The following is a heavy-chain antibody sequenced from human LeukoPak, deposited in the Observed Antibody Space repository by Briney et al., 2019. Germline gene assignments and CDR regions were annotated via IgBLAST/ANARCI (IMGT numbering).Heavy chain of an antibody. CDR1: GYTFIDHY. J-gene: IGHJ4*02. Sequence: GASVNVSCKPSGYTFIDHYLHWVRQAPGQGLESLGWIGPDTGDTNYPQKFQGRVTMSRDTSSSTAYMELNRLRSDDTAVYYCARAGHNSNSGGYDFWGLGTLVTVSS. CDR3: ARAGHNSNSGGYDF. CDR2: IGPDTGDT. V-gene: IGHV1-2*02. D-gene: IGHD3-22*01.